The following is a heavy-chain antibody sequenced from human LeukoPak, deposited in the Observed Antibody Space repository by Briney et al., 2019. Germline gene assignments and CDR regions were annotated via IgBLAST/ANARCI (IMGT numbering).Heavy chain of an antibody. D-gene: IGHD4-11*01. V-gene: IGHV3-48*03. CDR1: GFSFTSYE. CDR2: ISTGGITI. J-gene: IGHJ4*02. CDR3: ARDYGNHGEYFDY. Sequence: GGSLRLSCAASGFSFTSYEMNWVRQAPGKGLEWVSYISTGGITIYYADSVKGRFTISRDNAKNSLYLQMNSLRDEDTAVYYCARDYGNHGEYFDYWGQGTLVTVSS.